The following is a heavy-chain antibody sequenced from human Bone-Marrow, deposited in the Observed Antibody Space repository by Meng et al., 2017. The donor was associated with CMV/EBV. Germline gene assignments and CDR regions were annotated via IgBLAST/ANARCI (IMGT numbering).Heavy chain of an antibody. Sequence: SVNDSCKASGYTFTSYDINWVRQATGQGLEWMGWMNPNSGNTGYAQKFQGRVTITRNTSISTAYMELSSLRSEDTAVYYCARVSHYYYYGMDVWGQGTTVTVSS. J-gene: IGHJ6*02. CDR1: GYTFTSYD. CDR3: ARVSHYYYYGMDV. CDR2: MNPNSGNT. V-gene: IGHV1-8*03.